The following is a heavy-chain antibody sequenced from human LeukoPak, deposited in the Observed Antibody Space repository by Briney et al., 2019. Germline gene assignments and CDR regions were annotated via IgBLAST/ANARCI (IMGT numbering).Heavy chain of an antibody. CDR2: IYYSGST. V-gene: IGHV4-39*01. CDR1: GGSISSSSYY. D-gene: IGHD1-14*01. Sequence: SETLSLTCTVSGGSISSSSYYWGWIRQPPGKGLEWIGSIYYSGSTYYNPSLKSRVTISVDTSKNQFSLKLSSVTAADTAVYYCARGYNHYMDLWGKGTTVTVSS. J-gene: IGHJ6*03. CDR3: ARGYNHYMDL.